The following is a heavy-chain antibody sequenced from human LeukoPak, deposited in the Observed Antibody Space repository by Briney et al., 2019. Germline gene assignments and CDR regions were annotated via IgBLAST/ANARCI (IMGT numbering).Heavy chain of an antibody. CDR1: GGSISSYY. V-gene: IGHV4-59*12. D-gene: IGHD2-8*01. CDR2: IYYSGTT. Sequence: PSETLSLTCTVSGGSISSYYWSWIRQPPGKGLEWIGDIYYSGTTNYNPSLKSPVTISIDTSKNQFSLQLNSVTPEDTAVYYCARGHHHYCTNGVCYRAVYYYGMDVWGQGTTVTVSS. J-gene: IGHJ6*02. CDR3: ARGHHHYCTNGVCYRAVYYYGMDV.